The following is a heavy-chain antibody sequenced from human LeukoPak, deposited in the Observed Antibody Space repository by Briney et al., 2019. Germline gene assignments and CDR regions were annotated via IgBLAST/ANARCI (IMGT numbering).Heavy chain of an antibody. CDR3: ARDHWELLSSYWYFDL. CDR1: GYTFTSYA. Sequence: EASVKVSCKASGYTFTSYAMHWVRQAPGQRLEWMGWINAGNGNTKYSQKFQGRVTITRGTSASTAYMELSSLRSEDTAVYYCARDHWELLSSYWYFDLWGRGTLVTVSS. D-gene: IGHD1-26*01. CDR2: INAGNGNT. V-gene: IGHV1-3*01. J-gene: IGHJ2*01.